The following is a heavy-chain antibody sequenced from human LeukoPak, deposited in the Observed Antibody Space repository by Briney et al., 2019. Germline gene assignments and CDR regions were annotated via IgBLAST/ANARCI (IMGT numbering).Heavy chain of an antibody. Sequence: GGSLRLSCAASGFTVSSNYMSWVRQAPGKGLEWASVIYSGGSTYYADSVKGRFTISRDNSKNTLYLQMNSLRAEDTAVYYCARDAPPSYYYDSSGNAWYFDIWGRGTLVTVSS. J-gene: IGHJ2*01. D-gene: IGHD3-22*01. CDR1: GFTVSSNY. CDR3: ARDAPPSYYYDSSGNAWYFDI. CDR2: IYSGGST. V-gene: IGHV3-66*01.